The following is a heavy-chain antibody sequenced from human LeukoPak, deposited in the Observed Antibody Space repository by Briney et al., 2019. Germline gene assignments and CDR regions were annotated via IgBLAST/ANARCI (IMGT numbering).Heavy chain of an antibody. D-gene: IGHD6-13*01. CDR3: AREVNSSSWYGIYYYYYMDV. Sequence: ASVRVSCTASGYTFTSYDINWVRQAPGQGLEWMGWMNPNSGNTGYAQKFQGRVTMTRDTSISTAYMELSRLRSDDTAVYYCAREVNSSSWYGIYYYYYMDVWGKGTTVTVSS. CDR1: GYTFTSYD. CDR2: MNPNSGNT. V-gene: IGHV1-8*01. J-gene: IGHJ6*03.